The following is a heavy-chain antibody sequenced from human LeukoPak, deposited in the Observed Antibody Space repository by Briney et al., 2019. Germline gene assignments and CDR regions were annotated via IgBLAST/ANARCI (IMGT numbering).Heavy chain of an antibody. Sequence: KPSETLSLTRTVSGGSISSSSYYWGWIRQPPGKGLEWIGSVYYSGTTHYSPSLESRVTISVDTSKNQFSLKVASVTAADTAIYYCAKGAGGFSYYNWFDPWGQGTLVTVSS. CDR2: VYYSGTT. CDR3: AKGAGGFSYYNWFDP. CDR1: GGSISSSSYY. V-gene: IGHV4-39*07. D-gene: IGHD5-18*01. J-gene: IGHJ5*02.